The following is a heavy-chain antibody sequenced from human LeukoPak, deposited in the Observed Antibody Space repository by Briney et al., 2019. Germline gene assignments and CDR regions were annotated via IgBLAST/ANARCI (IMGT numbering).Heavy chain of an antibody. CDR3: AKDGWLESGRTPFYFDS. V-gene: IGHV3-48*01. CDR2: ISGTSRTI. D-gene: IGHD3-10*01. CDR1: GFTFNKYS. J-gene: IGHJ4*02. Sequence: GGSLRLSCVASGFTFNKYSMNWVRQAPGKGLQWLSYISGTSRTIYYADSVRGRFAISRDNARNSLYLQMSSLRVEDTAVYYCAKDGWLESGRTPFYFDSWGQGTLVTVSS.